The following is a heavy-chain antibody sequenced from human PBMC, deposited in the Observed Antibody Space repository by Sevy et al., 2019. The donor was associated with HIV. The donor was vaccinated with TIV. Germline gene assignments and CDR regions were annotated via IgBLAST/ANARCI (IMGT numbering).Heavy chain of an antibody. J-gene: IGHJ4*02. D-gene: IGHD6-19*01. CDR2: IKSKTDGGTT. V-gene: IGHV3-15*01. CDR1: GFTFSNAW. CDR3: TTLAVAGTFDY. Sequence: GGSLRLSCAASGFTFSNAWMSWVRQAPGKGLEWVGRIKSKTDGGTTDYAAPVKGRFTISRDDSITTLYLQMNSLKTEDIAVYYCTTLAVAGTFDYWGQGTLVPVSS.